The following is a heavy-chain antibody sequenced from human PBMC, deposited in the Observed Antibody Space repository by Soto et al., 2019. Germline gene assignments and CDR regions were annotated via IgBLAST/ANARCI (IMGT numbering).Heavy chain of an antibody. V-gene: IGHV1-69*05. CDR2: IIPIFGTA. CDR1: GYTFSSYA. D-gene: IGHD3-10*01. CDR3: ARDWLCGSGKYTHFDP. Sequence: SVKVSCKASGYTFSSYAISWVRQAPGQGLEWMGWIIPIFGTANYAQKFQGRVTITTDESTSTAYMELSSLRSEDTAVYYCARDWLCGSGKYTHFDPWGQGTLVTVSS. J-gene: IGHJ5*02.